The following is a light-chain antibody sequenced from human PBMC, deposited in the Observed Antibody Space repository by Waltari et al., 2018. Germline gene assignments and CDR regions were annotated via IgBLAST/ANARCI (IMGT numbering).Light chain of an antibody. CDR2: DVS. CDR3: SSQSSNDVVL. CDR1: SNDVGGYNS. V-gene: IGLV2-14*01. J-gene: IGLJ2*01. Sequence: QSALTQPASVSGSPGQSVTIFRAGTSNDVGGYNSVSWYQEHPGQAPRVSLYDVSDRPSGVSDRFSGSKSGNTASLTISGLQAEDEADYYCSSQSSNDVVLFGGGTKLTVL.